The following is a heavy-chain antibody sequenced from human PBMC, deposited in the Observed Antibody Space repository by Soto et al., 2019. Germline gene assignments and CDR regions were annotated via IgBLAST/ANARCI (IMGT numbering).Heavy chain of an antibody. CDR3: ARANYDFWSGSQELNYYYYMEV. CDR2: IYSGGSK. V-gene: IGHV3-53*04. CDR1: GFTVSSNY. Sequence: GGSLRLSCAASGFTVSSNYMSWVRQAPGKGLEWVSVIYSGGSKYYADSRKDRFTIYRHNSKNTLYLHMNSLRADDTAVYYCARANYDFWSGSQELNYYYYMEVWGKGTTVTVSS. J-gene: IGHJ6*03. D-gene: IGHD3-3*01.